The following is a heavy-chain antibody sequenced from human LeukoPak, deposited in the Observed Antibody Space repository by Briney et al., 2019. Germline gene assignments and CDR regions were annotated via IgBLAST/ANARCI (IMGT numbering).Heavy chain of an antibody. V-gene: IGHV1-69*05. CDR1: GGPLTNYA. Sequence: SVKVSCKASGGPLTNYAFNWVRQAPGQGLEWMGGITPLLGTTRYAQKFQGRVTITTDDSTNTAYMEMSTLRSEDTAVYFCANSSTTLNVFGPWGQGTLVTVSS. CDR2: ITPLLGTT. J-gene: IGHJ5*02. CDR3: ANSSTTLNVFGP. D-gene: IGHD2-2*01.